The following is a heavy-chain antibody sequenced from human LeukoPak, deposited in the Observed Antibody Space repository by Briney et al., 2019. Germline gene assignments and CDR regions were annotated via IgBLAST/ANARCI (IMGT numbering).Heavy chain of an antibody. Sequence: NTSETLSLTCTVSGGSISSSNWWSWVRQPPGKGLEWIGEIYHSGSTNYNPSLKSRVTISVDKSKNQFSLKLNSVTAADTAVYYCATVPSGRPFDYWGQGTLVTVSS. J-gene: IGHJ4*02. CDR1: GGSISSSNW. CDR3: ATVPSGRPFDY. D-gene: IGHD5-12*01. V-gene: IGHV4-4*02. CDR2: IYHSGST.